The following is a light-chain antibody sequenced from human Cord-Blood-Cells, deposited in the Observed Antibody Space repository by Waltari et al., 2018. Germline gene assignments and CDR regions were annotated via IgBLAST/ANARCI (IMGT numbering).Light chain of an antibody. V-gene: IGLV6-57*02. CDR1: NGTFASKY. Sequence: NFMLTQPHSVSASPGKTVTIPSTVSNGTFASKYVQWSQKRPGSAPTTVIYEDNQRPSGVPDRFSGSIDSSSNSASLTISGLKTEDEADYYCQSYDSSNVVFGGGTKLTVL. CDR2: EDN. J-gene: IGLJ2*01. CDR3: QSYDSSNVV.